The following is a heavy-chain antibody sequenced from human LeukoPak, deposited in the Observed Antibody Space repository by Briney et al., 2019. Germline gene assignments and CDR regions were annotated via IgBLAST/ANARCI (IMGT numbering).Heavy chain of an antibody. Sequence: ASVKVSCKTSGYSFTTYHINWVRQASGPPLEWLGWMNPYTGDRGYAQRFQGRLSITSDTSISTAYMELGSLKSDDTAVYFCARTTSLTASGYDCWGQGTLVTVSS. D-gene: IGHD2-21*02. CDR3: ARTTSLTASGYDC. V-gene: IGHV1-8*03. J-gene: IGHJ4*02. CDR1: GYSFTTYH. CDR2: MNPYTGDR.